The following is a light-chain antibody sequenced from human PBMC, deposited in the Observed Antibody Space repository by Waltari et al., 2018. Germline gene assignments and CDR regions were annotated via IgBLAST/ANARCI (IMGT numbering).Light chain of an antibody. CDR1: SSNIGSNA. Sequence: QSVLTQPPSASGTPGQRVIISCSGSSSNIGSNAVNWYQLLPGTAPKLLVYSDNRRPSGVPDRLSVSKSGTSASLAISGLQSADEADYYCVAWDDRLNARVXGTXTKVTVL. V-gene: IGLV1-44*01. CDR2: SDN. CDR3: VAWDDRLNARV. J-gene: IGLJ1*01.